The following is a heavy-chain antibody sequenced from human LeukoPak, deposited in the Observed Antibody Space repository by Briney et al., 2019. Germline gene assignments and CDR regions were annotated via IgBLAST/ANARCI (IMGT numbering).Heavy chain of an antibody. D-gene: IGHD3-3*01. V-gene: IGHV1-46*01. CDR1: GYTFTSYY. CDR2: INPTVGSA. Sequence: PTAKVSCKASGYTFTSYYIHWVRQAPEQGLEWMAIINPTVGSASTAQKFQGRVSVTRDTSTSTVYMELISLRSEDTAVYYCAREWVRIFGEAFNYYYYGLDGWGQGTTVTVSS. CDR3: AREWVRIFGEAFNYYYYGLDG. J-gene: IGHJ6*02.